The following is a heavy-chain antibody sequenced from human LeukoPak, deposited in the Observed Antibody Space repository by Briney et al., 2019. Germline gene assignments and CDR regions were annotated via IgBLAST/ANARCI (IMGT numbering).Heavy chain of an antibody. CDR3: ASYRWNQYYFDY. V-gene: IGHV3-23*01. CDR1: GFTFSGYA. CDR2: ISGSGGSA. J-gene: IGHJ4*02. Sequence: GGSLRLSCAASGFTFSGYAMSWVRQAPGAGLEWVSTISGSGGSANYAASVKARFTISRENSKNTLFLQMNSLRAEDTAVYYCASYRWNQYYFDYWGQGTLVTVSS. D-gene: IGHD1-1*01.